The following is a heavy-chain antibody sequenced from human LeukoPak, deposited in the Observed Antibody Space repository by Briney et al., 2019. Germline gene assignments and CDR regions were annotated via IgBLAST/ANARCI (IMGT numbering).Heavy chain of an antibody. CDR1: GFTFSSYA. CDR3: ARERGYDFWSGYPYYYYYMDV. J-gene: IGHJ6*03. CDR2: ISGSGGST. Sequence: PGGSLRLSCVASGFTFSSYAMSWVRQAPGKGLEWVSAISGSGGSTYYADSVKGRFTISRDNSKNTLYLQMNSLRAEDTAVYYSARERGYDFWSGYPYYYYYMDVWGKGTTVTVSS. D-gene: IGHD3-3*01. V-gene: IGHV3-23*01.